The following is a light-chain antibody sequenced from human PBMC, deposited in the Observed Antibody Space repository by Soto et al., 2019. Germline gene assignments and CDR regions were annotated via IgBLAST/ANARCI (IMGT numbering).Light chain of an antibody. CDR2: GAS. CDR1: QSVSSN. J-gene: IGKJ1*01. CDR3: QQYNNWPWT. Sequence: EIVMTQSPVTLSVSPGERATLSCRASQSVSSNLAWYQHKPGQAPRLLIYGASTRATGIPVRFSGSGSGTEFTLTISSLQSEDFAVYYCQQYNNWPWTFGQGTKVEIK. V-gene: IGKV3-15*01.